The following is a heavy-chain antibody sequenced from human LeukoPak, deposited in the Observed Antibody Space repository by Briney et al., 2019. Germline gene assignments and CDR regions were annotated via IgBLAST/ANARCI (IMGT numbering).Heavy chain of an antibody. J-gene: IGHJ4*02. D-gene: IGHD7-27*01. CDR3: ARGFHWGGYYFDY. CDR1: GESFSGFY. V-gene: IGHV4-34*01. Sequence: PSETLSLTCAVYGESFSGFYWSWIRKAPGEGLEWIGEVSHSGVTTYNPSLKSRVTISRDTAKNQFSLKLNSVTAADTALYFCARGFHWGGYYFDYWGQGTLVTLSS. CDR2: VSHSGVT.